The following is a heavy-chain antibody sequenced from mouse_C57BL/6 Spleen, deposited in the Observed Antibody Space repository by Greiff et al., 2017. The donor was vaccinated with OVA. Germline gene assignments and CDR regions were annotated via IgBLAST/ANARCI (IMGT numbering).Heavy chain of an antibody. Sequence: QVQLQQTGAELARPGASVKLSCTASGYTFTSYTMHWVKQRPGQGLEWIGYINPSSGYTKYNQKFKGKATLTADKSSSTAYMQLSSLTSEDSAVYYCAREEADGYYWYFDVWGTGTTVTVSS. CDR2: INPSSGYT. J-gene: IGHJ1*03. V-gene: IGHV1-4*01. D-gene: IGHD2-3*01. CDR3: AREEADGYYWYFDV. CDR1: GYTFTSYT.